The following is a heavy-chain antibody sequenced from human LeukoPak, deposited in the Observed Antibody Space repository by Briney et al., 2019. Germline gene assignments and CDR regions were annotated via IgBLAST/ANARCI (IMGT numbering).Heavy chain of an antibody. V-gene: IGHV4-39*01. D-gene: IGHD1-26*01. Sequence: SETLSLTCTVSGGSISSSSYYWGWIRQPPGKGLEWIGSIYYSGSTYYNPSLKSRVTISVDTSKNQFSLKLSSVTAADTAVYYCARPIVGATVNYYMDVRGKGTTVTVSS. J-gene: IGHJ6*03. CDR2: IYYSGST. CDR3: ARPIVGATVNYYMDV. CDR1: GGSISSSSYY.